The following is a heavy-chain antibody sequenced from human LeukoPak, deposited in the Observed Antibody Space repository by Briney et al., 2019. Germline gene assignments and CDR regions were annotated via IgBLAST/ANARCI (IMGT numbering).Heavy chain of an antibody. Sequence: PSETLSLTCAVYGGSFSGHYWTWIRQPPGKGLEWIGSIYYSGSTYYNPSLKSRVTISVDTSKNQFSLKLSSVTAADTAVYYCAKLTYYYDSSGSRSHAFDIWGQGTMVTVSS. V-gene: IGHV4-34*01. CDR1: GGSFSGHY. D-gene: IGHD3-22*01. J-gene: IGHJ3*02. CDR2: IYYSGST. CDR3: AKLTYYYDSSGSRSHAFDI.